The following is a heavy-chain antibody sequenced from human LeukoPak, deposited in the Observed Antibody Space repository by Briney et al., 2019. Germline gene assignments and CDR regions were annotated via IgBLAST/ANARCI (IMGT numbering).Heavy chain of an antibody. Sequence: ASVKVSFKASGYTFTSYYMHWVRQAPGQGLEWMGIINPSGGSTSYAQKFQGRVTMTRDTSTSTVYMELSSLRSEDTAVYYCARGDDFWSGYSASFDYWGQGTLVTVSS. CDR3: ARGDDFWSGYSASFDY. V-gene: IGHV1-46*01. CDR1: GYTFTSYY. D-gene: IGHD3-3*01. CDR2: INPSGGST. J-gene: IGHJ4*02.